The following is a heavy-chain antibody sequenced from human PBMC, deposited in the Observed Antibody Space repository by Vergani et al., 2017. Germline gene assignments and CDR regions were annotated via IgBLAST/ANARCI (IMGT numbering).Heavy chain of an antibody. V-gene: IGHV1-69*01. D-gene: IGHD3-3*01. Sequence: QVQLVQSGAEVKKPGSSVKVSCKASGGTFSSYAISWVRPAPGQGLEWMGGIIPIFGTANYAQKFQGRVTITADESTSTAYMELSSLRSEDTAVYTCARVGTIFGVVTDYYYYMDVWGKGTTVTVSS. CDR1: GGTFSSYA. CDR2: IIPIFGTA. J-gene: IGHJ6*03. CDR3: ARVGTIFGVVTDYYYYMDV.